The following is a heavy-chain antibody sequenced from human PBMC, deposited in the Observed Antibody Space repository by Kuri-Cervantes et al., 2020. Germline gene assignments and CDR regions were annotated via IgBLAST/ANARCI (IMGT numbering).Heavy chain of an antibody. V-gene: IGHV1-18*01. J-gene: IGHJ6*03. CDR1: GYTFTSYG. CDR3: ATITNGDYDVLGYYYYYMDV. CDR2: ISAYNGNT. Sequence: ASVKVSCKASGYTFTSYGISWVRQAPGQGLEWMGWISAYNGNTNYAQKLQGRVTMTTDTSTDTAYMELSSLRSEDTAVYYCATITNGDYDVLGYYYYYMDVWGKGTTVTVSS. D-gene: IGHD4-17*01.